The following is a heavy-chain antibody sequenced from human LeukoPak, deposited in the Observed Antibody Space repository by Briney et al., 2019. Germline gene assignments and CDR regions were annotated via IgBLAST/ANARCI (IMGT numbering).Heavy chain of an antibody. D-gene: IGHD3-10*01. CDR2: IFYSGRT. J-gene: IGHJ4*02. V-gene: IGHV4-59*01. CDR3: ARIYGSGSYVDY. CDR1: GGSISSYF. Sequence: SETLSLTCTVSGGSISSYFWTWIRQPPGKGLECLGYIFYSGRTNYNPSLKSRVTISADTSKNQFSLKLSSVTDADTAVYYCARIYGSGSYVDYWGQGTLVTVSS.